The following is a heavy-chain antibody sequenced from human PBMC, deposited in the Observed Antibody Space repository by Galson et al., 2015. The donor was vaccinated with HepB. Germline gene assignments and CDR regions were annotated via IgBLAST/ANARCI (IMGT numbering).Heavy chain of an antibody. J-gene: IGHJ4*02. V-gene: IGHV1-3*04. D-gene: IGHD2/OR15-2a*01. Sequence: SVKVSCKASGYTFTSYAIHWVRQAPGQRLEWMGWINTGNVNSKNSQKIQGRVTITRDTSASTVYMELSSLRFEDTAFYYCARGSSLSLPEMGTHLGSYFDYWGQGTLVTVSS. CDR1: GYTFTSYA. CDR2: INTGNVNS. CDR3: ARGSSLSLPEMGTHLGSYFDY.